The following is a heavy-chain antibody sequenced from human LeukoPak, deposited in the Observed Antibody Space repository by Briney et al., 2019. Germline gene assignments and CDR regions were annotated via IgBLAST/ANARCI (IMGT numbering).Heavy chain of an antibody. CDR1: GFTFSSYW. J-gene: IGHJ4*02. D-gene: IGHD1-26*01. CDR2: IKQDGSEK. CDR3: ARGGGSYPHAFDY. V-gene: IGHV3-7*01. Sequence: PGGSLRLSCAASGFTFSSYWMSWVRQAPGKGLEWVANIKQDGSEKYYVDSVKGRFTISRDNAKNSLYLQMNSLRAEDTAVYYCARGGGSYPHAFDYWGQGTLVTVSS.